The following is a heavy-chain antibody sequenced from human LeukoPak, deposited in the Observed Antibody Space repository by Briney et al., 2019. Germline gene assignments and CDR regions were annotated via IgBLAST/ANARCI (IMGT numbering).Heavy chain of an antibody. CDR3: ARDQDSSGWSRYYFDY. V-gene: IGHV6-1*01. CDR1: GDSVSSNSAA. J-gene: IGHJ4*02. D-gene: IGHD6-19*01. Sequence: ASQTLSLTCAISGDSVSSNSAAWNWIRQSQSRGLEWLERTYYRSKWYNDYAVSVKSRITINPDTSKNQFSLQLNSVTPEDTAVYYCARDQDSSGWSRYYFDYWGQGTLVTVSS. CDR2: TYYRSKWYN.